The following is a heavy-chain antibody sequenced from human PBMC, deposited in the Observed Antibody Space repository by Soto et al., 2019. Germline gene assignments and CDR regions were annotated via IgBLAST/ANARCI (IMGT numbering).Heavy chain of an antibody. CDR2: ISYDGSNK. D-gene: IGHD1-26*01. V-gene: IGHV3-30-3*01. CDR3: ARDLGGYYPFDY. J-gene: IGHJ4*02. CDR1: GFTFSSYA. Sequence: QVQLVESGGGVVQPGRSLRLSCAASGFTFSSYAMHWVRQAPGKGLEWVAVISYDGSNKYYADSVKGRFTISRDNSKNTLYLQMISLRAEDTAVYYCARDLGGYYPFDYWGQGTLVTVSS.